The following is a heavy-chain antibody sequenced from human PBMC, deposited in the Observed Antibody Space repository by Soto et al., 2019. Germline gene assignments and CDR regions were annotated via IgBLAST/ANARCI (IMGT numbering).Heavy chain of an antibody. D-gene: IGHD3-9*01. Sequence: QVQLQESGPGLVKPSETLSLTCTVSGGSISSYYWSWIRQPPGKGLEWIGYFYYSGSTNYNPSLKSRVTISVDTSKNQFSLKLSSVTAADTAVYYCARGGPGAGYYNYYYYYYMDVWGKGTTVTVSS. J-gene: IGHJ6*03. CDR2: FYYSGST. CDR3: ARGGPGAGYYNYYYYYYMDV. CDR1: GGSISSYY. V-gene: IGHV4-59*01.